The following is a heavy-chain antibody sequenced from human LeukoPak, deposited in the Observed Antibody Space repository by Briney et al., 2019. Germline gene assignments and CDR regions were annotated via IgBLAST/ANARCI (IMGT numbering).Heavy chain of an antibody. CDR2: ISYDGNNK. Sequence: GGSLRLSCAASGFTFSSYAMHWVRQAPGKGLEWVVVISYDGNNKYYTDSVKGRFTISRDNSKNTLYLQMNSLRAEDTAVYYCARGPGAYNLYFDYWGQGTLVTVSS. V-gene: IGHV3-30*04. CDR3: ARGPGAYNLYFDY. J-gene: IGHJ4*02. D-gene: IGHD1-1*01. CDR1: GFTFSSYA.